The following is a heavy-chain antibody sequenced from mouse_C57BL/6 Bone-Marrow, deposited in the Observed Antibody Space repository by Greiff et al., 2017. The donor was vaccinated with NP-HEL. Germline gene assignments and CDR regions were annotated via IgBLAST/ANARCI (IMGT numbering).Heavy chain of an antibody. V-gene: IGHV1-52*01. J-gene: IGHJ3*01. CDR2: IDPSDSET. D-gene: IGHD2-3*01. CDR1: GYTFTSYW. CDR3: ARTFDGYYVFAY. Sequence: QVQLQQPGAELVRPGSSVKLSCKASGYTFTSYWMHWVKQRPIQGLEWIGNIDPSDSETHYNQKFKDKATLTVDKSSSTAYMQRSSLTSEDSAVYYCARTFDGYYVFAYWGQGTLVTVSA.